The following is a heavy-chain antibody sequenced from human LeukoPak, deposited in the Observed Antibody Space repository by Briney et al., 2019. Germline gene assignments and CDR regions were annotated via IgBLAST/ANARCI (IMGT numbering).Heavy chain of an antibody. Sequence: GGSLRLSCAASGFTFSIYAMSWVRQGTAKGLEWVSSTSSGGELTFYADSVKGRFTISRDNSKNTLYLQMNSLRAEDTAVYYCAKDRPNYYHDNGHYYRRGGDCWGQGTLVTVSS. J-gene: IGHJ4*02. V-gene: IGHV3-23*01. CDR2: TSSGGELT. CDR3: AKDRPNYYHDNGHYYRRGGDC. D-gene: IGHD3-22*01. CDR1: GFTFSIYA.